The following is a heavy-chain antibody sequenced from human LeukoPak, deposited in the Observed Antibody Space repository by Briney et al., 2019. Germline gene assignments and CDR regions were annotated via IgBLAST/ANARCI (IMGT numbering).Heavy chain of an antibody. CDR1: GFTFSDYG. D-gene: IGHD6-13*01. J-gene: IGHJ4*02. CDR3: AYSSSWYGAGFDY. V-gene: IGHV3-21*01. Sequence: GGSLRLSCAASGFTFSDYGMIWVRQAPGKGLAWVSSISDNSGAIHYAESVKGRFTISRDNAKNSLYLQMNSLRAEDTAVYYCAYSSSWYGAGFDYWGQGTLVTVSS. CDR2: ISDNSGAI.